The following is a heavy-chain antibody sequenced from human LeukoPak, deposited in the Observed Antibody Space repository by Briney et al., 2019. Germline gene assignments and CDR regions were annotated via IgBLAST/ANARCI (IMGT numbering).Heavy chain of an antibody. CDR1: GYTFTGYY. V-gene: IGHV1-2*02. J-gene: IGHJ5*02. Sequence: ASVKVSCKASGYTFTGYYMHWVRQAPGQGLEWMGWINPNSGGTNYAQKFQGRVTMTRDTSISTAYMELSRLRSDDTAVYCCARALLGDYVGNWFDPWGQGTLVTVSS. D-gene: IGHD4-17*01. CDR3: ARALLGDYVGNWFDP. CDR2: INPNSGGT.